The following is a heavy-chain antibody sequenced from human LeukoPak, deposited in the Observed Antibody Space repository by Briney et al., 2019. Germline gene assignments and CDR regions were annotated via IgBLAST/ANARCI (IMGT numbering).Heavy chain of an antibody. Sequence: GGSLRLSCAASGFTFSSYAMSGVRQAPGKGLEWVSAISGSGGSTYYADSVKGRFTISRDNSKNTLYLQMNSLRAEDTAVYYCAIPDGIAAAGTAFDYWGQGTLVTVSS. CDR1: GFTFSSYA. V-gene: IGHV3-23*01. CDR3: AIPDGIAAAGTAFDY. J-gene: IGHJ4*02. CDR2: ISGSGGST. D-gene: IGHD6-13*01.